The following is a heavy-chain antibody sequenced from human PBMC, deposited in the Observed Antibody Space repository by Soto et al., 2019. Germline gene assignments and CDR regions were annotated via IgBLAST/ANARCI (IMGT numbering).Heavy chain of an antibody. D-gene: IGHD3-10*01. CDR2: IIPIFGTA. V-gene: IGHV1-69*12. Sequence: QVQLVQSGAEVKKPGSSVKVSCKASGGTFSSYTITWVRQAPGQGLEWMGGIIPIFGTANYAQKFQGRVTITANESTSTAYMELSSLRSEDTAVYYCARECGSGIYSYYAMDVWGQGTTVTVSS. CDR1: GGTFSSYT. J-gene: IGHJ6*02. CDR3: ARECGSGIYSYYAMDV.